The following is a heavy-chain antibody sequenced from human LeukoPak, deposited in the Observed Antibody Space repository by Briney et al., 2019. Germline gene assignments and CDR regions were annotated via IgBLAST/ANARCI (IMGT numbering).Heavy chain of an antibody. Sequence: SETLSLTCTVSGYSISSGYYWGWIRQPPGKGLEWIGSIYHSGSTNYNPSLKSRVTISVDTSKNQFSLKLSSVTAADTAVYYCARHAYYVPFDPWGQGTLVTVSS. CDR3: ARHAYYVPFDP. D-gene: IGHD3-3*01. J-gene: IGHJ5*02. CDR1: GYSISSGYY. V-gene: IGHV4-38-2*02. CDR2: IYHSGST.